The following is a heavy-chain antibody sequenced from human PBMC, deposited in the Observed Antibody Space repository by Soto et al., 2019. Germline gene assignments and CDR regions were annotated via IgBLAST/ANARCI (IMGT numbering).Heavy chain of an antibody. J-gene: IGHJ4*02. V-gene: IGHV3-21*01. D-gene: IGHD2-2*01. CDR1: GFAFNNYG. CDR3: AREDSIIIPAVSDF. Sequence: GGSLRLSCTVSGFAFNNYGINWVRQAPGKGLEWVSSISKSDYTYYSDSVKGRSTISRDNAKNSVSLQMNTLRVEDTAVYYCAREDSIIIPAVSDFWGQGTLVTVSS. CDR2: ISKSDYT.